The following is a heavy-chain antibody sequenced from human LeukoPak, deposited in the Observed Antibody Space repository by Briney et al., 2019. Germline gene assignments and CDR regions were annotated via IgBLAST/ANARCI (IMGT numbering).Heavy chain of an antibody. CDR1: GFTFTSSA. CDR3: ASHKENFYDSSGNY. V-gene: IGHV3-23*01. CDR2: ISGSGGST. J-gene: IGHJ4*02. Sequence: GGSLRLSCAASGFTFTSSAMRWVRQAPGKGLECVSSISGSGGSTDYAGSVKGRFTISRDNSKNTLYLQMNGLRAEDTAVYYCASHKENFYDSSGNYWGQGTLVTVSS. D-gene: IGHD3-22*01.